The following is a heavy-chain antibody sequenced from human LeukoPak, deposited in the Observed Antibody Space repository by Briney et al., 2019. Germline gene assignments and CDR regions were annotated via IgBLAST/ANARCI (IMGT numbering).Heavy chain of an antibody. CDR3: AKDPSRLRGPTDY. D-gene: IGHD3-10*01. CDR2: ISGSGGST. J-gene: IGHJ4*02. V-gene: IGHV3-23*01. Sequence: GGSLRLSCAASGFTFSSYAMSWVRQAPGKGLEWVSAISGSGGSTYYADSVKDRFTISRDNSKNTLYLQMNSLRAEDTAVYYCAKDPSRLRGPTDYWGQGTLVTVSS. CDR1: GFTFSSYA.